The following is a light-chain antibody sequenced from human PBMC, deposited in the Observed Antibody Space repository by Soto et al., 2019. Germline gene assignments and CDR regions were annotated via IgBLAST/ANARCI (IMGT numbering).Light chain of an antibody. CDR2: RNN. J-gene: IGLJ1*01. CDR3: AAWDDSLSGFYV. V-gene: IGLV1-47*01. Sequence: QSLLTQPPSASRTPGQSVTSSCSGSSSNIGSNYVYWYQQLPGTAPKLLIYRNNQRPSGVPDRFSGSKSGTSASLAISGLRSEDEADYYCAAWDDSLSGFYVFGTGTKVTVL. CDR1: SSNIGSNY.